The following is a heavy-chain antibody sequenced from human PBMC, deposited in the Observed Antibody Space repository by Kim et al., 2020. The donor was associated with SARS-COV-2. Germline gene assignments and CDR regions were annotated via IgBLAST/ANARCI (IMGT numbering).Heavy chain of an antibody. J-gene: IGHJ4*02. CDR2: INTDGSVT. Sequence: GGSLRLSCAASGFTFSTYWVHWVRQAPGKGLVWVSRINTDGSVTTYADSVKGRFTISRDNANNTLYLQMKNLRAEDTAVYFCVRGTSDWPGIDYWGQGTLVTVSS. CDR3: VRGTSDWPGIDY. D-gene: IGHD6-19*01. CDR1: GFTFSTYW. V-gene: IGHV3-74*01.